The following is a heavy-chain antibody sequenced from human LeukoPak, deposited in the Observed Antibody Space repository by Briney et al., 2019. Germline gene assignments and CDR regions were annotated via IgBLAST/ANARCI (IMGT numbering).Heavy chain of an antibody. CDR2: ISSSGDKI. V-gene: IGHV3-48*03. D-gene: IGHD7-27*01. J-gene: IGHJ4*02. CDR3: TRSNWGTDPDFDQ. Sequence: GGSLRLSCAASGLTFSRDAMNWVRQAPGMGLEWISYISSSGDKIYYAESVKGRFTVSRDNAENSLYLHMNSPTTEDTAVYYCTRSNWGTDPDFDQWGQGTLVIVSS. CDR1: GLTFSRDA.